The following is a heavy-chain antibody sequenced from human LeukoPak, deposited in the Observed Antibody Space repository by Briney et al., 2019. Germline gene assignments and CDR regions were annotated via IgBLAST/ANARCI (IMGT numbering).Heavy chain of an antibody. Sequence: PGGSLRLSCAASGFTFSSYSMNWVRQAPGKGLEWVSSISSSSSYIYYADSVKGRFTISRDNAKNSLYLQMNSLRAEDTAVYYCARVSLTLAEWLQSFTDYWGQGTLVTVSS. D-gene: IGHD5-24*01. CDR1: GFTFSSYS. CDR3: ARVSLTLAEWLQSFTDY. CDR2: ISSSSSYI. J-gene: IGHJ4*02. V-gene: IGHV3-21*01.